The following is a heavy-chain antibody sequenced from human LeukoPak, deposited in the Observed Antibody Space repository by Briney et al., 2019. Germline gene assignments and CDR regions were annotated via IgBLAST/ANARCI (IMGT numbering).Heavy chain of an antibody. V-gene: IGHV3-30*18. Sequence: PGGSLRLSCAASGFTFSNYWMSWVRQAPGKGLEWVAVISYDGSNKYYADSVKGRFTISRDNSKNTLYLQMNSLRAEDTAVYYCAKDLRAAAGTFDYWGQGTLVTVSS. CDR1: GFTFSNYW. CDR2: ISYDGSNK. D-gene: IGHD6-13*01. CDR3: AKDLRAAAGTFDY. J-gene: IGHJ4*02.